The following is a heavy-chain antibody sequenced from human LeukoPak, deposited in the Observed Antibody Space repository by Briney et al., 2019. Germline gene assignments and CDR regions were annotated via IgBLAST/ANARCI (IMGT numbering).Heavy chain of an antibody. Sequence: ASVKVSCKASGYTFTSYGISWVRQAPGQGLEWMGWISAYNGNTNYAQKLQGRVTMTTDTSTSTAYMELSSLRSEDTAVYYCARTVGYCSSTSCYTGYYYYGMDVWGQGTTVTVSS. V-gene: IGHV1-18*01. D-gene: IGHD2-2*02. J-gene: IGHJ6*02. CDR1: GYTFTSYG. CDR3: ARTVGYCSSTSCYTGYYYYGMDV. CDR2: ISAYNGNT.